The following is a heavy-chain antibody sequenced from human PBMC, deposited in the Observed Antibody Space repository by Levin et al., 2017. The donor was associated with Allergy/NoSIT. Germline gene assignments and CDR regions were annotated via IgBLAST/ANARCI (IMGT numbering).Heavy chain of an antibody. CDR2: IYYSGST. D-gene: IGHD3-10*01. V-gene: IGHV4-59*08. CDR3: LGGEGDGQAFDS. Sequence: PSETLSLTCTVSGGSISSYYWSWIRQPPGKGLEWIGYIYYSGSTNYNPSLKSRVTISVDTSKNQFSLKLSSVTAADTAVYYCLGGEGDGQAFDSWGQGTMVTVSS. J-gene: IGHJ3*02. CDR1: GGSISSYY.